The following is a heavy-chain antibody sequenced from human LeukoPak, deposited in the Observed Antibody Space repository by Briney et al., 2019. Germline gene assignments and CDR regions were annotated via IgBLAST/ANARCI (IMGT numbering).Heavy chain of an antibody. D-gene: IGHD3-10*01. CDR1: GFTFNAYS. V-gene: IGHV3-21*01. CDR2: ISRASESI. J-gene: IGHJ4*02. CDR3: ARHRYGSGILTDY. Sequence: GGSLRLPCAASGFTFNAYSMGWVRQAPGKGLEWVSIISRASESIFYADSVKGRFTISRDNAKNSLYLQMNSLRAEDTAVYYCARHRYGSGILTDYWGQGTLVTVSS.